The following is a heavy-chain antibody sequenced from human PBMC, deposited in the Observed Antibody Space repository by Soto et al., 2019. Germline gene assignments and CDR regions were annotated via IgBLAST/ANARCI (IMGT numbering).Heavy chain of an antibody. CDR1: GFTFGNYF. CDR2: ISSNGGRT. J-gene: IGHJ6*02. Sequence: EVQLLESGGGLVQPGESLRLSCAASGFTFGNYFMNWVRQAPGKGLEWVSDISSNGGRTYYADSVRGRFTISRDNSRNTLYLQMSSLRAADTALYYCGKDLRWYGMDVWGQGTTVTVSS. D-gene: IGHD6-13*01. CDR3: GKDLRWYGMDV. V-gene: IGHV3-23*01.